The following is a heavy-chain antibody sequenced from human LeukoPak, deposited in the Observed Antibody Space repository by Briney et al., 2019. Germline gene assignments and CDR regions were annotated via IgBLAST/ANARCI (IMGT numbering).Heavy chain of an antibody. CDR1: GGSISTYY. V-gene: IGHV4-59*01. D-gene: IGHD5-18*01. Sequence: SETLSLTCTVSGGSISTYYWSWMRQPPGKGLEWIGYVYHSGSTNYNPSLKSRVTISVDTSKNQFSLKVSPLTAADTAVYYCARIGYSYRDDSWGQGTLVTVSS. CDR2: VYHSGST. CDR3: ARIGYSYRDDS. J-gene: IGHJ4*02.